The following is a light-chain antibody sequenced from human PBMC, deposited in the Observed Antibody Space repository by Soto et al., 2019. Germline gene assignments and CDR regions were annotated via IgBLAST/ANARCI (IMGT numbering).Light chain of an antibody. Sequence: EIVMTQSPATLSVSPGERVTLSCRASQSVNNKAAWYQQKPGQAPRLLTYGASTRANGIPARFIGGGAGTKLTLIISSLQSEDFAVYYCQQYNYWPTITFGQGTRLEIK. J-gene: IGKJ5*01. V-gene: IGKV3-15*01. CDR2: GAS. CDR3: QQYNYWPTIT. CDR1: QSVNNK.